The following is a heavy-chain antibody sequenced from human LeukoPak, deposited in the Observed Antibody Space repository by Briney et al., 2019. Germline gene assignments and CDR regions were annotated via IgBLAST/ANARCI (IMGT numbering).Heavy chain of an antibody. CDR3: ARQTGSGLFLLP. V-gene: IGHV4-39*01. Sequence: PSETLSLTCTASGVSVSSSNSYWGWLRQPPGKGLESIGSIYYTGNTYYNASVKSQVSISIDTSKNQFSLRLTSVTAADTAVYFCARQTGSGLFLLPGGQGTLVTVSS. CDR1: GVSVSSSNSY. D-gene: IGHD3/OR15-3a*01. CDR2: IYYTGNT. J-gene: IGHJ4*02.